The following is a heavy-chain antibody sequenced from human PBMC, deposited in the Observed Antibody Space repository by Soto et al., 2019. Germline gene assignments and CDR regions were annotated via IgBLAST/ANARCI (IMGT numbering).Heavy chain of an antibody. CDR1: GFTFSSYA. Sequence: GGSLRLSCAASGFTFSSYAMHWVRQAPGKGLEWVAVISYDGSNKYYADSVKGRFTISRDNSKNTLYLQMNSLRAEDTAVYYCARGASSGWYEVGPWGQGTLVTVSS. J-gene: IGHJ5*02. V-gene: IGHV3-30-3*01. D-gene: IGHD6-19*01. CDR2: ISYDGSNK. CDR3: ARGASSGWYEVGP.